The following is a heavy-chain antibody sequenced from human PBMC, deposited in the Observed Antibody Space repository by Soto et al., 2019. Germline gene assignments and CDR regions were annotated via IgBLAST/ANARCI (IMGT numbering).Heavy chain of an antibody. CDR2: ISYDGSNK. CDR1: GFTFSSYA. V-gene: IGHV3-30-3*01. Sequence: PGGSLRLSCAASGFTFSSYARHWVRQAPGKGLEWVAVISYDGSNKYYADSVKGRFTISRDNSKNTLYLQMNSLRAEDTAVYYCARGPESAEYYYYYGMDVWGQGTTVTVSS. J-gene: IGHJ6*02. CDR3: ARGPESAEYYYYYGMDV. D-gene: IGHD6-19*01.